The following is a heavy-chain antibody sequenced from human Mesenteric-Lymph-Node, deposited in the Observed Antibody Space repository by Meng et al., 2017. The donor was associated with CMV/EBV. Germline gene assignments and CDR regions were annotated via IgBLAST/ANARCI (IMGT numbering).Heavy chain of an antibody. CDR1: GYSFTGYY. Sequence: ASVKVSCKASGYSFTGYYIHWVRQAPGQGLEWMGWINPKSGDTKYAQKLQGRVTMTRDTSISTAYMELSRLKSDDTAVYYCARNIPAPSTLYYYYGLDVWGQGTTVTVSS. CDR3: ARNIPAPSTLYYYYGLDV. CDR2: INPKSGDT. V-gene: IGHV1-2*02. J-gene: IGHJ6*02. D-gene: IGHD2-2*01.